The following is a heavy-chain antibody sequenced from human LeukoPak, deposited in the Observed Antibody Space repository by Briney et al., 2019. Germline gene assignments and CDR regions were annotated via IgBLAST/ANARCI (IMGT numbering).Heavy chain of an antibody. J-gene: IGHJ1*01. CDR3: AKTMYYYDSSGYYYFQH. CDR2: IRSKANSYAT. D-gene: IGHD3-22*01. Sequence: GGTLRLSCAASGFTFSGSAMHWVRQASGKGLEWVGRIRSKANSYATAYAASVKGRFTISRDDSKNTAYLQMNSLRAEDTAVYYCAKTMYYYDSSGYYYFQHWGQGTLVTVSS. V-gene: IGHV3-73*01. CDR1: GFTFSGSA.